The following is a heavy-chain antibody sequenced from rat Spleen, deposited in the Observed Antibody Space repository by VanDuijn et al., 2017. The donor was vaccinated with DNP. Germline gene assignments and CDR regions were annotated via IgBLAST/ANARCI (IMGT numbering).Heavy chain of an antibody. D-gene: IGHD1-4*01. CDR2: INYEGSRT. V-gene: IGHV5-22*01. Sequence: EVQLVESGGGLVQPGRSLKLSCAASGFTFSDYYMAWVRQTPKKGLEWVASINYEGSRTYYGDSVKGRFTISRDNAKSTLYLQMNSLKSEDTATYYCARSRLPGYYPFACWGQGTLVTVSS. CDR3: ARSRLPGYYPFAC. J-gene: IGHJ3*01. CDR1: GFTFSDYY.